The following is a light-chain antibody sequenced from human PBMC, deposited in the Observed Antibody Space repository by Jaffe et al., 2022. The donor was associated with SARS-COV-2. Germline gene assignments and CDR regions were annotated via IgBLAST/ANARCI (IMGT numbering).Light chain of an antibody. Sequence: SHELTQPSSVSVSPGQTARITCSGDVVAKKYARWFQQKPGQAPVLIIYKDTERPSGIPNRFSGSSSGTTVTLSISGAQVEDEADYYCYSAADNSWVFGGGTKLTVL. J-gene: IGLJ3*02. CDR2: KDT. V-gene: IGLV3-27*01. CDR3: YSAADNSWV. CDR1: VVAKKY.